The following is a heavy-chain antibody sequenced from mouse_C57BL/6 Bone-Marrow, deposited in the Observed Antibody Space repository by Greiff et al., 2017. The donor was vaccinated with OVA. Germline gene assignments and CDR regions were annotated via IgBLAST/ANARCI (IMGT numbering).Heavy chain of an antibody. CDR2: ISSGSSTI. Sequence: EVQLVESWGGLVKPGGSLKLSCAASGFTFSDYGMHWVRQAPEKGLEWVAYISSGSSTIYYADTVKGRFTISRDNAKNTLFLQMTSLRSEDTAMYYCAIYYDYDVGWYFDVWGTGTTVTVSS. J-gene: IGHJ1*03. CDR3: AIYYDYDVGWYFDV. D-gene: IGHD2-4*01. V-gene: IGHV5-17*01. CDR1: GFTFSDYG.